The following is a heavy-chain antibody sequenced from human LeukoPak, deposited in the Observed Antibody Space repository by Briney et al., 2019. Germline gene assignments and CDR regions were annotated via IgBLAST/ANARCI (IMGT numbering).Heavy chain of an antibody. CDR1: GFTFSGSA. Sequence: GGSLRLSCAASGFTFSGSAMHWVRQASGKGLEWVGRIRSKANSYATAYAASVKGRFTISRDDSKNTAYLQMNSLKTEDTAVYYCTGNSVPRFYYYYYMDVWGKGTTVTVSS. CDR3: TGNSVPRFYYYYYMDV. CDR2: IRSKANSYAT. D-gene: IGHD2/OR15-2a*01. V-gene: IGHV3-73*01. J-gene: IGHJ6*03.